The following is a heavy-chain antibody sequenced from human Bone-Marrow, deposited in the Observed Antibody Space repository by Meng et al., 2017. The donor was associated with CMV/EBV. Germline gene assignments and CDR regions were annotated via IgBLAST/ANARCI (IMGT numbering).Heavy chain of an antibody. V-gene: IGHV3-30-3*01. CDR3: ARMEASFYYYAMDV. Sequence: GESLKISCAASGFTFSSYAMHWVRQAPGKGLEWVAVISYDGSNKYYADSVKGRFTISRDNAKNSLYLQMNSLRAEDTAVYYCARMEASFYYYAMDVWGQGTTVTVSS. J-gene: IGHJ6*02. D-gene: IGHD2-15*01. CDR1: GFTFSSYA. CDR2: ISYDGSNK.